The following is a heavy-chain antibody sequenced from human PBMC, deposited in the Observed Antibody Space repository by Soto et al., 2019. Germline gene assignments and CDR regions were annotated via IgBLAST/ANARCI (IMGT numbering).Heavy chain of an antibody. V-gene: IGHV5-51*01. CDR1: GYSFTTQW. CDR3: ARASGSDGMDV. J-gene: IGHJ6*02. CDR2: IFPGDSDT. Sequence: PGESLKISCKGSGYSFTTQWIGWVRQMPGKGLEWMGIIFPGDSDTRYRPSLQGQVTISADESITTAYLQWTSLKASDTAMYYCARASGSDGMDVWGQGTTVTGYS.